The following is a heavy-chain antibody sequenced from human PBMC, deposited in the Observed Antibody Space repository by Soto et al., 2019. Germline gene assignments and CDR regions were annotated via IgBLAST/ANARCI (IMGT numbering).Heavy chain of an antibody. CDR1: VGSIISYY. CDR3: ASQNYYYYGMDV. CDR2: IYYSGST. V-gene: IGHV4-59*08. Sequence: QVQLQESGPGLVKPSETLSLTGTVSVGSIISYYWSWIRQPPGRGLEWIGYIYYSGSTNYNPSLKSRVTISVDTSKNQFSLKLSSVTAADTAVYYCASQNYYYYGMDVWGQGTTVTVSS. J-gene: IGHJ6*02.